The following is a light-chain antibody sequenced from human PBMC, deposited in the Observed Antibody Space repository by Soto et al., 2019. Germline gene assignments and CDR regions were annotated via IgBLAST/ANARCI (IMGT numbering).Light chain of an antibody. V-gene: IGKV3-20*01. J-gene: IGKJ1*01. CDR2: GAS. CDR1: QSVGTNS. CDR3: QQYGSSPWT. Sequence: EIVLTQSPGTLSLPPGERATLSCRASQSVGTNSLAWYQQKPGQAPRLLIYGASSRATGIPDRFSGGGSGTDFTLILNRLEPEDFALYYCQQYGSSPWTFGQGTKVDIK.